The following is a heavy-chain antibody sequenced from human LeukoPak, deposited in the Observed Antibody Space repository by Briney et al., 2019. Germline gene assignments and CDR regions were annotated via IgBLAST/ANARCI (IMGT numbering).Heavy chain of an antibody. V-gene: IGHV3-23*01. CDR2: IEASVGAT. CDR1: GLNFSNYD. CDR3: AKGSGSGWYGWFAP. J-gene: IGHJ5*02. D-gene: IGHD6-19*01. Sequence: GRSRSLSCAASGLNFSNYDLYCVRQVPGKGLEWVPSIEASVGATYYADSVKGRFTISRDNSKNTFYLQMNSLRAEDTAVYYCAKGSGSGWYGWFAPWGQGTLVTVSS.